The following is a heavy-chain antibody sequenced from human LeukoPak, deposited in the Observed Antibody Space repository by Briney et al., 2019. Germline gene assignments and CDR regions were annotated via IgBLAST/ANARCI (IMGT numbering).Heavy chain of an antibody. V-gene: IGHV3-23*01. CDR2: ISGTGGNI. Sequence: QTGGSLRLSCVGTGFSFSTYAMTWVRQAPGKGLEWVSLISGTGGNIYYADSVKGRFTISRDNFKNTMYLQMNSLRADDTAVYYCASPVFGGLATRGAFDYWGQGTLVTVSS. CDR3: ASPVFGGLATRGAFDY. CDR1: GFSFSTYA. D-gene: IGHD3-10*01. J-gene: IGHJ4*02.